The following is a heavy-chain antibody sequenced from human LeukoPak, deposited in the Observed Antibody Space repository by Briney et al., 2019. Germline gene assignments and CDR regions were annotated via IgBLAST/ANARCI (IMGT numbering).Heavy chain of an antibody. Sequence: MXXXXQAPGQGLEWMGIINPSGGSTSYAQKFQGRVTMTRDTSTSTVYMELSSLRSEDTAVYYCARLAVAGTEGWFDPWGQGTLVTVSS. D-gene: IGHD6-19*01. CDR3: ARLAVAGTEGWFDP. J-gene: IGHJ5*02. V-gene: IGHV1-46*01. CDR2: INPSGGST.